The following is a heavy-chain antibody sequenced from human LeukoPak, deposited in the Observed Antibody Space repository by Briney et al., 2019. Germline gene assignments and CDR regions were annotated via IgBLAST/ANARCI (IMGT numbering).Heavy chain of an antibody. CDR3: ARDRGDIVVVPAALNWFDP. CDR2: INPSGGST. V-gene: IGHV1-46*01. CDR1: GYTFTCYY. D-gene: IGHD2-2*01. J-gene: IGHJ5*02. Sequence: ASVKVSCKASGYTFTCYYMHWVRQAPGQGLEWMGIINPSGGSTSYAQKFQGRVTMTRDMSTSTVYVELSSLRSEDTAVYYCARDRGDIVVVPAALNWFDPWGQGTLVTVSS.